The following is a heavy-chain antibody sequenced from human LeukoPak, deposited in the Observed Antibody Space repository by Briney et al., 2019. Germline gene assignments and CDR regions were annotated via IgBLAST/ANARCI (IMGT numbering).Heavy chain of an antibody. CDR1: GFRFSSYW. J-gene: IGHJ6*03. Sequence: GGSLRLSCAASGFRFSSYWMSWVRQAPGKGLEWVANIKKDGSEKYYVDSVKGRFTISRDNAKNSLYLQMISLRAEDTALYYCARVFSGWYGNYMDVWGKGTTVTVSS. V-gene: IGHV3-7*01. CDR3: ARVFSGWYGNYMDV. D-gene: IGHD6-19*01. CDR2: IKKDGSEK.